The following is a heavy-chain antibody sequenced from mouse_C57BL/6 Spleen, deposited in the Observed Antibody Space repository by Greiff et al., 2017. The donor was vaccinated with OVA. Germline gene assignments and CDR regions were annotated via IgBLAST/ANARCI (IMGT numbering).Heavy chain of an antibody. Sequence: EVQVVESEGGLVQPGSSMKLSCTASGFTFSDYYMAWVRQVPEKGLEWVANINYDGSSTYYLDSLKSRFIISRDNAKNILYLQMSSLKSEDTATYYCARYGYNFDYWGQGTTLTVSS. CDR2: INYDGSST. CDR3: ARYGYNFDY. D-gene: IGHD2-2*01. J-gene: IGHJ2*01. V-gene: IGHV5-16*01. CDR1: GFTFSDYY.